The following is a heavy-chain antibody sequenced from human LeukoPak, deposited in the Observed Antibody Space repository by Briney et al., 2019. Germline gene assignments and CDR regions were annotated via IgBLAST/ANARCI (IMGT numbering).Heavy chain of an antibody. Sequence: ASVKVSCKASGYTFTDYTMHWLRQAPGQRLDWMGWINGGSGNTKYSPEFQGRVTITRDTSASTAYMELSSLRSEDTAVYYCAREGYCSGGSCWDYYYYGMDVWGQGTTVTVSS. CDR1: GYTFTDYT. V-gene: IGHV1-3*01. CDR2: INGGSGNT. D-gene: IGHD2-15*01. J-gene: IGHJ6*02. CDR3: AREGYCSGGSCWDYYYYGMDV.